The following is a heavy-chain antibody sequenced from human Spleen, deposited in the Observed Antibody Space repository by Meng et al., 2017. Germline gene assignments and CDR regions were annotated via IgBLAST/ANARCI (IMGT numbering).Heavy chain of an antibody. J-gene: IGHJ4*02. CDR2: ISGSGGST. D-gene: IGHD3-10*01. V-gene: IGHV3-23*01. CDR3: AKDEGVDYGSGIQNPIDY. Sequence: GGSLRLSCAASGFTFSSYAMSWVRQAPGKGLEWVSAISGSGGSTYYADSVKGRFTISRDNSKNTLCLQMNSLRAEDTAVYYCAKDEGVDYGSGIQNPIDYWGQGTLVTVSS. CDR1: GFTFSSYA.